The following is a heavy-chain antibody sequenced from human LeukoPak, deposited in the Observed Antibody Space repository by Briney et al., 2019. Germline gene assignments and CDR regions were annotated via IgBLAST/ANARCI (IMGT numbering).Heavy chain of an antibody. D-gene: IGHD6-19*01. V-gene: IGHV3-23*01. J-gene: IGHJ4*02. CDR3: AKRPVSGALHY. CDR1: GFTFDNYA. CDR2: ISGTGGSP. Sequence: GGSLRLSCVASGFTFDNYAMAWVRQAPGKGLEWVSRISGTGGSPYYADSVKGRFTISRDNSKNTLYLQMNSLRAEDTAVYFCAKRPVSGALHYWGQGTLVTVSS.